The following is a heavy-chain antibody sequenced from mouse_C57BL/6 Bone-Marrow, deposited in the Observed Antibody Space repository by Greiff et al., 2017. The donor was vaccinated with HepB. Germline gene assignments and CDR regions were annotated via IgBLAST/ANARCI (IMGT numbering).Heavy chain of an antibody. V-gene: IGHV14-4*01. CDR1: GFNIKDDY. J-gene: IGHJ2*01. Sequence: EVMLVESGAELVRPGASVKLSCTASGFNIKDDYMHWVKQRPEQGLEWIGWIDPENGDTEYASKFQGKATITADTSSNTAYLQLSSLTSEDTAVYYCTTIFITTVVAPYYFDYWGQGTTLTVSS. CDR2: IDPENGDT. CDR3: TTIFITTVVAPYYFDY. D-gene: IGHD1-1*01.